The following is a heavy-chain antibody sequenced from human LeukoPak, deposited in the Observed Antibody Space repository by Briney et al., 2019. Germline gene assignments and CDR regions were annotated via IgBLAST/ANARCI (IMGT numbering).Heavy chain of an antibody. CDR1: GFTLSSNY. CDR2: IYSGGST. V-gene: IGHV3-53*01. CDR3: ARQVGATYYMDV. Sequence: GGSLRLSCAASGFTLSSNYMSWVRQAPGKGLEWVSVIYSGGSTYYADSVKGRFTISRDNSKNTLYLQMNSLRAEDTAVYYCARQVGATYYMDVWGKGTTVTVSS. J-gene: IGHJ6*03. D-gene: IGHD1-26*01.